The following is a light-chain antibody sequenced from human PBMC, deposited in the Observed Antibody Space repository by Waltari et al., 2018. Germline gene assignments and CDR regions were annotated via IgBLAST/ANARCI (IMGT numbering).Light chain of an antibody. CDR3: ASYTSGSTHVA. CDR2: DVS. CDR1: SSDIGAYPY. V-gene: IGLV2-14*01. Sequence: QSALTQPASVSGSPGQSIPISCTGTSSDIGAYPYVSLYQQFPGKAPKLIIYDVSKRPSGVSNRFSGSKSGDSASLTISVLQVDDEAHYHCASYTSGSTHVAFGGGTQVTVL. J-gene: IGLJ2*01.